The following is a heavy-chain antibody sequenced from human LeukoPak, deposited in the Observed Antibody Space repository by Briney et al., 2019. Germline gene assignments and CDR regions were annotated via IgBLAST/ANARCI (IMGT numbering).Heavy chain of an antibody. D-gene: IGHD5-18*01. J-gene: IGHJ4*02. CDR2: ISGSGGST. CDR3: AKEQGYSYGYDY. V-gene: IGHV3-23*01. Sequence: PGGSLRLSCAASGFTFSSYAMSWVRQAPGKGLEWVSAISGSGGSTYYAGSVRGRFTISRDNSKNTLYLQMNSLRAEDTAVYYCAKEQGYSYGYDYWGQGTLVTVSS. CDR1: GFTFSSYA.